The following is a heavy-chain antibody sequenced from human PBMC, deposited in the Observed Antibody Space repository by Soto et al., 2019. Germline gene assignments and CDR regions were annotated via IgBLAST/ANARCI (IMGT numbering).Heavy chain of an antibody. V-gene: IGHV1-18*01. Sequence: QVQLGQSGAEVKKPGASVKVSCKSSGYTFTSYGISWVRQAPGQGLEWMEWISAYNGNTNYAQKLQGRVTMTIDTSTSTAYMELTSLRSDATAVYYCARYLIVRATAVKRPNCMDVCGQGTTVTVSS. CDR3: ARYLIVRATAVKRPNCMDV. CDR2: ISAYNGNT. J-gene: IGHJ6*02. CDR1: GYTFTSYG. D-gene: IGHD1-26*01.